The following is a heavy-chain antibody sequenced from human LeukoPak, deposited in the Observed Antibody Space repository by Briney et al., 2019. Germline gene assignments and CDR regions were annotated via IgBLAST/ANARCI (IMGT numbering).Heavy chain of an antibody. CDR1: GFTFTNAC. CDR3: TTGTWIQLWLADY. Sequence: PGGSLRLSCKGSGFTFTNACMSWVRLAPGKGLEWVGSIKSQTDSGTTDYAAPVKGRFTISRDDSKNTLYLQLNSLKTEDTAVYYCTTGTWIQLWLADYWGQGTLVTVSS. V-gene: IGHV3-15*01. CDR2: IKSQTDSGTT. J-gene: IGHJ4*02. D-gene: IGHD5-18*01.